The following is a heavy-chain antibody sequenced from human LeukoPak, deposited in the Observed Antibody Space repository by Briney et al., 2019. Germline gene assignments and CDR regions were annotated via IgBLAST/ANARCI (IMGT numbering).Heavy chain of an antibody. Sequence: GGSLRLSCAASGFTFSSYGMHWVRQAPGKGLEWVAIIWYDGSNKYYADSVKGRFTISRDNSKNTLYLQMNSLRAEDTAVYYCAKLGGSDFDYWGQGTLVTVSS. CDR1: GFTFSSYG. D-gene: IGHD5-12*01. V-gene: IGHV3-33*06. J-gene: IGHJ4*02. CDR2: IWYDGSNK. CDR3: AKLGGSDFDY.